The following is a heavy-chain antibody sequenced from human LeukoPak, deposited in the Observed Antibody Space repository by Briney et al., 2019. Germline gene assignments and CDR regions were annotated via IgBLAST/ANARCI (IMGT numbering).Heavy chain of an antibody. CDR2: IWYDGSNK. CDR1: GFTFSSYA. V-gene: IGHV3-33*01. Sequence: AGGPLRLSCAASGFTFSSYAMHWVRQAPGKGLEWVAVIWYDGSNKYYADSVKGRFTISRDNSKNTLYLQMNSLRAEDTAVYYCAREGVKRGYDPLDYWGQGTLVTVSS. J-gene: IGHJ4*02. D-gene: IGHD5-12*01. CDR3: AREGVKRGYDPLDY.